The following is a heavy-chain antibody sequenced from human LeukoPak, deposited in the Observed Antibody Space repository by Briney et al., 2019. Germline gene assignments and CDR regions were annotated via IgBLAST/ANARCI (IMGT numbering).Heavy chain of an antibody. CDR3: ARFRQSPCTGTNCYHYFDY. Sequence: GASLKISCKASGSSFTDSWIGWVRQMPGKGLEWMAIIYPSDSDIKYSPSFQGQVSISADKSISTTFLQWSGLKASDTAMYFCARFRQSPCTGTNCYHYFDYWGQGTLVTVSS. V-gene: IGHV5-51*01. CDR1: GSSFTDSW. D-gene: IGHD2-2*01. J-gene: IGHJ4*02. CDR2: IYPSDSDI.